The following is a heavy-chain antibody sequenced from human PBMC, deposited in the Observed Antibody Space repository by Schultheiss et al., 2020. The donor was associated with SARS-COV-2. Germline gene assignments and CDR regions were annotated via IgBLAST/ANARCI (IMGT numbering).Heavy chain of an antibody. Sequence: GESLKISCAASGFTFSSYEMNWVRQAPGRGLEWVSAISGSGGSTYYADSVKGRFTISRDNSKNTLYLQMNSLRAEDTAVYYCARVHPASGYYYVPEYYFDYWGQGSLVTVSS. CDR1: GFTFSSYE. CDR2: ISGSGGST. J-gene: IGHJ4*02. D-gene: IGHD3-22*01. V-gene: IGHV3-23*01. CDR3: ARVHPASGYYYVPEYYFDY.